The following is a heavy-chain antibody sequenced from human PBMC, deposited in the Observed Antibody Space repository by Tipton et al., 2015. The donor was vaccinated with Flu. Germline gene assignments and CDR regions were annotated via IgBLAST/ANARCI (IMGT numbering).Heavy chain of an antibody. CDR2: ISSSSSTI. V-gene: IGHV3-48*01. J-gene: IGHJ4*02. CDR3: ASTAGHWYRGSYYIGAPSDY. Sequence: GSLRLSCAASGFTFSSYSMNWVRQAPGKGLEWVSYISSSSSTIYYADSVKGRFTISRDNAKNSLYLQMNSLRAEDTAVYYCASTAGHWYRGSYYIGAPSDYWGQGTLVTVSS. CDR1: GFTFSSYS. D-gene: IGHD1-26*01.